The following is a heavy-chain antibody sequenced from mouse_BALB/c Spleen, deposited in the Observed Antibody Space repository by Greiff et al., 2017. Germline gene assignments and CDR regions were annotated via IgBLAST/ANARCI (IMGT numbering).Heavy chain of an antibody. CDR2: INPYNGGT. Sequence: VQLKESGPELVKPGASMKISCKASGYSFTGYTMNWVKQSHGKNLEWIGLINPYNGGTSYNQKFKGKATLTVDKSSSTAYMELLSLTSEDSAVYYCARGTTVVATPFAYWGQGTLVTVSA. V-gene: IGHV1-18*01. CDR3: ARGTTVVATPFAY. D-gene: IGHD1-1*01. CDR1: GYSFTGYT. J-gene: IGHJ3*01.